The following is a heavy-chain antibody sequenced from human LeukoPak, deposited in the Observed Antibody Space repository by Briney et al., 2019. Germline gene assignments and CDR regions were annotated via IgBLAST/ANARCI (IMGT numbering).Heavy chain of an antibody. D-gene: IGHD3/OR15-3a*01. CDR1: GFTFSSYS. V-gene: IGHV3-48*04. J-gene: IGHJ3*02. CDR2: ISSSSTI. CDR3: ARDRSDWSLGAFDI. Sequence: PGGSLRLSCAASGFTFSSYSMNWVRQAPGKGLEWVSYISSSSTIYYADSVKGRFTISRDNAKNSLYLQMNSLRAEDTAVYYCARDRSDWSLGAFDIWGQGTMVTVSS.